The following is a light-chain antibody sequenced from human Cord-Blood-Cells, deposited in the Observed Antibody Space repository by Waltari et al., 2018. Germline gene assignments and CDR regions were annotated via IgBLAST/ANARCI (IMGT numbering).Light chain of an antibody. CDR3: SSYAGSNNFV. CDR1: SSHVGGYNS. J-gene: IGLJ1*01. V-gene: IGLV2-8*01. CDR2: EVS. Sequence: QSALTQPPSASGSPGQSVTLSCTGTSSHVGGYNSVSWYQQHPGKAPKLMIYEVSKRPSGVPDRFSGSKSGNTASLTVSGLQAEDEADYYCSSYAGSNNFVFGTGTKVTVL.